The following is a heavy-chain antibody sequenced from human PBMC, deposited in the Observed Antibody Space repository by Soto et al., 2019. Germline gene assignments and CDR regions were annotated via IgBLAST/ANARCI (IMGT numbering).Heavy chain of an antibody. J-gene: IGHJ4*02. D-gene: IGHD3-16*02. CDR3: ARGRGNMITFGGVVAPAYYFDY. V-gene: IGHV4-30-2*01. Sequence: QLQLQESGSGLVKPSQTLSLICTVSGGSINSGGYTWSWVRQPPGKGLEWIGYIYHSGSTYYNPSLNSRVTISVDTSKNQFSLKLNSVTAADTAVYYCARGRGNMITFGGVVAPAYYFDYWGQETLVTVSS. CDR1: GGSINSGGYT. CDR2: IYHSGST.